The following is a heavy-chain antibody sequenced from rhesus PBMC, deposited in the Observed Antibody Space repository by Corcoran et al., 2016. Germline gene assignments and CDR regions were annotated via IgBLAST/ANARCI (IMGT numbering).Heavy chain of an antibody. D-gene: IGHD6S26*01. Sequence: QVQLQESGPGVVKPSETLSLTCAVSGGSISDSYRWSWIRPPPGKGLGWIGYIYGSSTSTNYNPSLKSRVTISKDTSKIQFSVKLSSVTAADTAVYYCARGSSDWSVDYWGQGVLVTVSS. CDR2: IYGSSTST. J-gene: IGHJ4*01. V-gene: IGHV4S10*01. CDR1: GGSISDSYR. CDR3: ARGSSDWSVDY.